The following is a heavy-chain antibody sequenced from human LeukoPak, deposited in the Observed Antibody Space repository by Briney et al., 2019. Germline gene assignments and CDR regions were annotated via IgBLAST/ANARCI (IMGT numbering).Heavy chain of an antibody. D-gene: IGHD2-2*01. CDR2: INHSGST. CDR3: ARVYCSSTSCSSPNDY. CDR1: GGSSSGYY. J-gene: IGHJ4*02. Sequence: PSETLSLAXAVYGGSSSGYYWSWIRQPPGKGLEWIGEINHSGSTNYNPSLKSRVTISVDTSKNQFSLKLSSVTAADTAVYYCARVYCSSTSCSSPNDYWGQGTLATASS. V-gene: IGHV4-34*01.